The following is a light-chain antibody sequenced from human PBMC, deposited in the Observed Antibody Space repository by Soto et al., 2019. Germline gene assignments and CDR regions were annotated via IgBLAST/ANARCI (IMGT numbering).Light chain of an antibody. CDR2: DDS. Sequence: SYELTQPPSVSVAPGQTARITCEGNSIGTKRVHWYQQKPGQAPVLVVYDDSDRPSGIPERFSGSNSGSTATLTISGVEAGDEADYYCQVWDSSSDHVVFGGGTKVTVL. CDR1: SIGTKR. J-gene: IGLJ2*01. V-gene: IGLV3-21*02. CDR3: QVWDSSSDHVV.